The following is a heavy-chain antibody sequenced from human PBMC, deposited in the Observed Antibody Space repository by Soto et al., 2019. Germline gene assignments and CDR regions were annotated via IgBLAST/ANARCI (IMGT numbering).Heavy chain of an antibody. Sequence: EVQLVESGGCLVQPGGSLSLSCAASGFSFDSYWMHCVLQAPGPGQGWVSRIDYDGITTNYADSVKGRFTISRDNAKNTLYLQMNSLRPEDQAVYYCARGPRASSGGTGAYWGHCTLVTVSS. CDR3: ARGPRASSGGTGAY. CDR1: GFSFDSYW. V-gene: IGHV3-74*01. J-gene: IGHJ1*01. D-gene: IGHD2-2*01. CDR2: IDYDGITT.